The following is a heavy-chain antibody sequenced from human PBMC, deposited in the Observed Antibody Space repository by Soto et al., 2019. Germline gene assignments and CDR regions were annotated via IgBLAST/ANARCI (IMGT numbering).Heavy chain of an antibody. V-gene: IGHV4-34*01. J-gene: IGHJ3*02. Sequence: PSETLSLTCAVYGGSFSGYYWSWIRQPPGKGLEWIGEINHSGSTNYNPSLKSRVTISVDTSKNQFSLKLSSVTAADTAVYYRAKTYGDYGGGAFDIWGQGTMVTVSS. CDR1: GGSFSGYY. CDR3: AKTYGDYGGGAFDI. CDR2: INHSGST. D-gene: IGHD4-17*01.